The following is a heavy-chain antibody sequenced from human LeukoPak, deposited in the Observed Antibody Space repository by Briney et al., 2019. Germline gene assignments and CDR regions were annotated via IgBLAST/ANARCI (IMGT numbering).Heavy chain of an antibody. J-gene: IGHJ4*02. V-gene: IGHV3-7*01. CDR3: ARGTHCSSTSCYWMNYFDY. CDR2: IKQDGSEK. CDR1: GFTFSSYW. Sequence: GGSLRLSCAASGFTFSSYWMSWVRQAPGKGLEWVANIKQDGSEKYYVDSVKGRFTISRDNAKNSLYLQMNSLRAEDTAVYYCARGTHCSSTSCYWMNYFDYWGQGTLVTVSS. D-gene: IGHD2-2*01.